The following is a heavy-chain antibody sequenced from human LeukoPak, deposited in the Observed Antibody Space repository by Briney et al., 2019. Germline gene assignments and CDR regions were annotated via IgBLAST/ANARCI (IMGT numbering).Heavy chain of an antibody. D-gene: IGHD2-2*01. CDR2: INPNTGHT. J-gene: IGHJ6*02. CDR1: ATTFSGYY. CDR3: TRDHRTRRRCYEDYYHSMDV. V-gene: IGHV1-2*02. Sequence: ASVKVSCKASATTFSGYYMDWERQAPGQGLEWMGWINPNTGHTETAQKFQGRVTMTRDTSISTAYMELSRLRSADTAVYYCTRDHRTRRRCYEDYYHSMDVWGQGTTVTVSS.